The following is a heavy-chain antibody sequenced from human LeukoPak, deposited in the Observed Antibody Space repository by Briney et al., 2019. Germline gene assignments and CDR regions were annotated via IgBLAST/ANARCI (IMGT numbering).Heavy chain of an antibody. V-gene: IGHV1-69*13. CDR3: ARGRATDLSYYYYGMDV. Sequence: GASVKVSCKASGYTFTSYGISWVRQAPGQGLEWMGGIIPIFGTANYAQKFQGRVTITADESTSTAYMELSSLRSEDTAVYYCARGRATDLSYYYYGMDVWGQGTTVTVSS. D-gene: IGHD5-12*01. CDR2: IIPIFGTA. CDR1: GYTFTSYG. J-gene: IGHJ6*02.